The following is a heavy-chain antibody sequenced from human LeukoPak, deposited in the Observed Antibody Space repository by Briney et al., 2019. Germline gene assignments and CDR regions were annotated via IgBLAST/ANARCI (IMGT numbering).Heavy chain of an antibody. D-gene: IGHD1-14*01. CDR2: VTSSGAST. J-gene: IGHJ4*02. Sequence: GGSLRLSCAAPGFTFNNYAMNWVRRAPGKRLEWVAVVTSSGASTYYADSVKGRFTVSRDNSKNTVYLQMNGLRAEDTAIYYCANDLNAAWDHTPPVDYWAQGTLVTVSS. CDR1: GFTFNNYA. V-gene: IGHV3-23*01. CDR3: ANDLNAAWDHTPPVDY.